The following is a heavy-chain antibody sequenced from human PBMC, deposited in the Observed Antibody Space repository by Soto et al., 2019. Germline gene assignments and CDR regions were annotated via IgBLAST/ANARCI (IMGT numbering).Heavy chain of an antibody. V-gene: IGHV3-7*04. CDR2: INQDGSET. CDR1: GLTYRDNW. D-gene: IGHD1-26*01. CDR3: ARGSGSSYFDH. J-gene: IGHJ4*02. Sequence: GGSLRLSCAAPGLTYRDNWMSWVRQAPEKGLEWVANINQDGSETSYVDSVKGRFTISRDKSKNSLWLHMNSLRLDDTAVYYCARGSGSSYFDHWGQGKLVTVSS.